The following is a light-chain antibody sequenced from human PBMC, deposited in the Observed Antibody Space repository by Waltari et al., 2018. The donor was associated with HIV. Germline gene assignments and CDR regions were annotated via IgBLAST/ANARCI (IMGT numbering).Light chain of an antibody. CDR3: QVWNDGADRE. Sequence: SYVLTQPPSVSVAAGKTATITCGGTNIGRKTVNWYQQRPGQAPVLVIHDAKDRPTGSPGRFSGSNSGNTATLTINRVEVGDEADYYCQVWNDGADREFGGGTKLAVL. CDR1: NIGRKT. V-gene: IGLV3-21*04. J-gene: IGLJ3*02. CDR2: DAK.